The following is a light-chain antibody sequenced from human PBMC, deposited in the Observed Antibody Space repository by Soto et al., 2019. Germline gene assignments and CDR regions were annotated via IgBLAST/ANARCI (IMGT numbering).Light chain of an antibody. CDR2: DVS. Sequence: QSALTQPRSVSGSPGQSVTISCTGTSGDVGGYNFVSWYQQHPGKAPTLMIFDVSQRPSGVPDRFSGSKSGNTASLTISGLQAEDEADYFCYSYRGSYTWVFGGGTKLIVL. CDR1: SGDVGGYNF. CDR3: YSYRGSYTWV. J-gene: IGLJ3*02. V-gene: IGLV2-11*01.